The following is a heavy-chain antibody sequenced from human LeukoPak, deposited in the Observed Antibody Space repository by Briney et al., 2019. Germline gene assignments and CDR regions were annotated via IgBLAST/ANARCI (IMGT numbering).Heavy chain of an antibody. CDR2: ILLGGRTK. Sequence: GSLRLSCAASGFTFSSYEMNWVRQAPGDGLEWGSYILLGGRTKNYADSVKGRFTISRDDAKNSVYLQMDSLRVEDTAVYYCVREGSPETGMAPDALDIWGQGTMVTVSS. D-gene: IGHD5-18*01. V-gene: IGHV3-48*03. J-gene: IGHJ3*02. CDR1: GFTFSSYE. CDR3: VREGSPETGMAPDALDI.